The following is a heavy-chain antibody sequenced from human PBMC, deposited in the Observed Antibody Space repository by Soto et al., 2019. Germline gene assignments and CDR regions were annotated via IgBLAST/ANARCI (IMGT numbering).Heavy chain of an antibody. J-gene: IGHJ5*02. CDR2: IYYSGST. CDR3: ARDEGRLAYYDYIWGSSSSGWFDP. V-gene: IGHV4-59*01. D-gene: IGHD3-16*01. Sequence: SETLSLTCTVSGDSISSYYWSWIRQPPGKGLEWIGYIYYSGSTNYNPSLKSRVTISVDTSKNQFSLKLSSVTAADTAVYYCARDEGRLAYYDYIWGSSSSGWFDPWGQGTLVTVSS. CDR1: GDSISSYY.